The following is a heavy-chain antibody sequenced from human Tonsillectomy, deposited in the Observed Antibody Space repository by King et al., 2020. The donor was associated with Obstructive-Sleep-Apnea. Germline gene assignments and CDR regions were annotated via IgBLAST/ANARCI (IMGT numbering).Heavy chain of an antibody. CDR3: ARVPIERSGSYIFDY. CDR1: GGSISSSNW. V-gene: IGHV4-4*02. CDR2: NYHSGST. J-gene: IGHJ4*02. Sequence: QLQESGPGLVKPSGTLSLTCAVSGGSISSSNWWSWVRQPPGKGLEWIGENYHSGSTHYNPSLKSRATISVDKSKNHFSLKRSSVTAADTAVYYCARVPIERSGSYIFDYWGQGTLVTVSS. D-gene: IGHD3-10*01.